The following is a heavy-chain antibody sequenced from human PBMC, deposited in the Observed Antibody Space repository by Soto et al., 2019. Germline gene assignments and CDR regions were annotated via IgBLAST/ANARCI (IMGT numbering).Heavy chain of an antibody. CDR2: IWYDGSNK. D-gene: IGHD6-19*01. Sequence: QVQLVESGGGVVQPGRSLRLSCAASGSTFSSYGMHWVRQAPGKGLEWVAVIWYDGSNKYYADSVKGRFTISRDNSKNTLYLQMNSLRAEDTAVYYCAREGAVAGTDYYYGMDVWGQGTTVTVSS. CDR1: GSTFSSYG. V-gene: IGHV3-33*01. CDR3: AREGAVAGTDYYYGMDV. J-gene: IGHJ6*02.